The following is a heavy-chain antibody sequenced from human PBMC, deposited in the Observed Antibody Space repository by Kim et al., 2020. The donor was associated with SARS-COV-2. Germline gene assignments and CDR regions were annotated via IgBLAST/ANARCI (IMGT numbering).Heavy chain of an antibody. J-gene: IGHJ4*02. V-gene: IGHV3-53*04. CDR3: ARGFPRFFDDILTGYPPYYFDY. D-gene: IGHD3-9*01. CDR1: GFTVSSNY. CDR2: IYSGGST. Sequence: GGSLRLSCAASGFTVSSNYMSWVRQAPGKGLEWVSVIYSGGSTYYADSVKGRFIISRHNSKNTLYLQMNSLRAEDTAVYYCARGFPRFFDDILTGYPPYYFDYWGQGTLVTVSS.